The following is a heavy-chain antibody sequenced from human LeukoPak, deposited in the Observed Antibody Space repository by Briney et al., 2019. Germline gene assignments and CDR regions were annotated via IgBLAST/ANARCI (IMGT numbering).Heavy chain of an antibody. Sequence: ASVKVSCKASGYTFTSYDFNWVRQATGQRPEWMGWMSPNSGDTGYAQKFQDRVTMTRNTSISTAYMELSSMRSDDTAVYYCAGGPPNWGYDYWGPGTLVTVSS. V-gene: IGHV1-8*01. CDR3: AGGPPNWGYDY. J-gene: IGHJ4*02. CDR1: GYTFTSYD. CDR2: MSPNSGDT. D-gene: IGHD7-27*01.